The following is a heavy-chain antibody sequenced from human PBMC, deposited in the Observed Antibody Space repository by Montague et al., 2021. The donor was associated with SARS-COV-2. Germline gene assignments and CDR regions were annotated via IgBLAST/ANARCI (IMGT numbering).Heavy chain of an antibody. V-gene: IGHV4-61*02. D-gene: IGHD5-12*01. CDR2: IYTSGTT. CDR1: GGSIGSGSYY. J-gene: IGHJ4*02. CDR3: ARAHSGSWAHLDN. Sequence: SLSLTCTVSGGSIGSGSYYWSWIRQPAGKGLEWIGRIYTSGTTDYSFSLKSRVTISVDTSENQFSLKLTSVTAADTAVYYCARAHSGSWAHLDNWGQGSLVTVSS.